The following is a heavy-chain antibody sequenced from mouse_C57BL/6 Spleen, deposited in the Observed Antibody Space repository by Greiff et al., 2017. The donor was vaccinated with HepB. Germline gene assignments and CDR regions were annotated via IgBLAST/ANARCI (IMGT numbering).Heavy chain of an antibody. D-gene: IGHD1-1*01. CDR3: ARGGDYGSTAY. CDR2: IYPGDGDT. CDR1: GYAFSSSW. Sequence: QVQLKESGPELVKPGASVKISCKASGYAFSSSWMNWVKQRPGKGLEWIGRIYPGDGDTNYNGKFKGKATLTADKSSSTAYMQLSSLTSEDSAVYCCARGGDYGSTAYWGQGTLVTVSA. J-gene: IGHJ3*01. V-gene: IGHV1-82*01.